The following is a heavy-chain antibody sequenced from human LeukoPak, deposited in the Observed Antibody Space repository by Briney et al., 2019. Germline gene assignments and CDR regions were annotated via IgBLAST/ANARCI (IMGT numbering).Heavy chain of an antibody. V-gene: IGHV3-9*01. CDR3: AKVLRYFDWSSYGMDV. D-gene: IGHD3-9*01. Sequence: GGSLRLSCAASGFTFSSYAMSWVRQAPGKGLEWVSGISWNSGSIGYADSVKGRFTISRDNAKNSLYLQMNSLRAEDTALYYCAKVLRYFDWSSYGMDVWGQGTTVTVSS. CDR1: GFTFSSYA. J-gene: IGHJ6*02. CDR2: ISWNSGSI.